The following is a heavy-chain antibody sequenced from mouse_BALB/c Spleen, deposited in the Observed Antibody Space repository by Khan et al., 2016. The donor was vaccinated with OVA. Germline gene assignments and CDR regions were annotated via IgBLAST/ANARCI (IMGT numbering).Heavy chain of an antibody. CDR1: GYIFTSYW. Sequence: QVHPKQFEAELVRPGASVKLSCKTSGYIFTSYWIPWVKQRSGQGLEWIARIYPGTNNTYYNEKLKDKATLTADKSSSTVYMQLSSLKSEDSAVYFCAREEALYYFDYWGQGTTLTVSS. CDR2: IYPGTNNT. D-gene: IGHD3-2*02. V-gene: IGHV1-76*01. CDR3: AREEALYYFDY. J-gene: IGHJ2*01.